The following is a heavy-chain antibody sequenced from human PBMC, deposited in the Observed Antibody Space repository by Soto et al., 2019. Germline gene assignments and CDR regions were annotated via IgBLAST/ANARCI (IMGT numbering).Heavy chain of an antibody. V-gene: IGHV1-46*02. CDR2: INPSDGST. J-gene: IGHJ6*02. Sequence: KVSCKASGYTFNRYQMHWVRQAPGEGLEWMGIINPSDGSTSYAQKLQGRVTMTRDTSTSTVYMELNSLRSEDTAVYYCARHLGMDVWGQGTTVTVSS. CDR3: ARHLGMDV. CDR1: GYTFNRYQ.